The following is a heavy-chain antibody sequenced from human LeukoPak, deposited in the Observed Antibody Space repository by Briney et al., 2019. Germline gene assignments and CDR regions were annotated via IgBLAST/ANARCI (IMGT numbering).Heavy chain of an antibody. V-gene: IGHV3-21*01. CDR3: AAGKWYGNF. Sequence: GGSLRLSCAASGFIFSDEAMSWVRQAPGKGLEWVSSISSSSDYIDYADSVKGRFTISRDNAKNSLYLDMNSLRAEDTAVYYCAAGKWYGNFWGQGTLVTVSS. J-gene: IGHJ4*02. CDR2: ISSSSDYI. CDR1: GFIFSDEA. D-gene: IGHD2-15*01.